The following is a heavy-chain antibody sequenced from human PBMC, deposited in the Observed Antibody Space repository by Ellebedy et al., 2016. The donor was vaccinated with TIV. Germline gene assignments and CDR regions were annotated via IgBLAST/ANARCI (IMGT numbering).Heavy chain of an antibody. CDR2: ISWNSGSI. D-gene: IGHD1-26*01. CDR1: GFTFSSYA. V-gene: IGHV3-9*01. CDR3: AKDRGGVGAHNLVFDY. Sequence: GGSLRLXXAASGFTFSSYAMHWVRQAPGKGLEWVSGISWNSGSIGYADSVKGRFTISRDNAKNSLYLQMNSLRAEDTALYYCAKDRGGVGAHNLVFDYWGQGTLVTVSS. J-gene: IGHJ4*02.